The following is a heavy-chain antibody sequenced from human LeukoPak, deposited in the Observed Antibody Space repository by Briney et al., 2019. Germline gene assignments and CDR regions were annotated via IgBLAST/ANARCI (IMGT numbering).Heavy chain of an antibody. Sequence: SQTLSLTCAISGDSVSSNSAAWNWIRQSPSRGLEWLGRTYYRSKWYSDYAVSVKSRITINSDTSKNQFSLQPNSVTPEDTAVYYCARGMPEDIVYYYYFYYMDVWGKGTTVTVSS. D-gene: IGHD2-15*01. V-gene: IGHV6-1*01. CDR1: GDSVSSNSAA. CDR2: TYYRSKWYS. CDR3: ARGMPEDIVYYYYFYYMDV. J-gene: IGHJ6*03.